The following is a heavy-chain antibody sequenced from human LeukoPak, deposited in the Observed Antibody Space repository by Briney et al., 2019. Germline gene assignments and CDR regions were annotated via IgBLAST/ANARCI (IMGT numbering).Heavy chain of an antibody. D-gene: IGHD1-26*01. CDR1: GIAVSGNY. Sequence: GGSLTLSCAASGIAVSGNYMSWVRQTPEKGLEWISFISINTNTFYADSVRGRFTISRDTSKNTLLLHMNSLREEDSAVYYSGISQTWDHLFECWGQGTLVTVSS. CDR2: ISINTNT. J-gene: IGHJ4*02. V-gene: IGHV3-53*01. CDR3: GISQTWDHLFEC.